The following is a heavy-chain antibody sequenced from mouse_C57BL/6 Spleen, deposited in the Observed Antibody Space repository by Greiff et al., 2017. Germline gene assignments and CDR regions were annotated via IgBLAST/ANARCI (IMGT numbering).Heavy chain of an antibody. Sequence: EVKLVESGGGLVQPGGSLSLSCAASGFTFTDYYMSWVRQPPGKALEWLGFIRNKANGYTTEYSAYVKGRFTISRDNSQSILYLQMNALRAEDSATYDCARYKGAQATMDYWGQGTSVTVSS. D-gene: IGHD3-2*02. V-gene: IGHV7-3*01. CDR2: IRNKANGYTT. CDR3: ARYKGAQATMDY. CDR1: GFTFTDYY. J-gene: IGHJ4*01.